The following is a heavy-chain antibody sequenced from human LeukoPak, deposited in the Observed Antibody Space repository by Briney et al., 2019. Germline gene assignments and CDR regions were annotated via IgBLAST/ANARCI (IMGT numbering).Heavy chain of an antibody. D-gene: IGHD5-18*01. J-gene: IGHJ4*02. Sequence: SETLSLTCAVYGGSFSGYYWSWIRQPPGKGLEWIGEINHSGSTNYNPSLKSRVTISVDTSKNQFSLKLSSATAADTAVYYCARPPPWLRPFDYWGQGTLVTVSS. CDR3: ARPPPWLRPFDY. V-gene: IGHV4-34*01. CDR2: INHSGST. CDR1: GGSFSGYY.